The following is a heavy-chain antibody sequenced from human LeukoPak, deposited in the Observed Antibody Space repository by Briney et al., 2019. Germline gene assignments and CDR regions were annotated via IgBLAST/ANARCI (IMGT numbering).Heavy chain of an antibody. CDR1: GCTFTTYA. Sequence: GGSLRLSCAASGCTFTTYAMSWVRQAPGKGLEWVSAISGSGGSTYYADSVQGRFTISRDNSKNTLYLQMNSLRAEDTAVYYCAKPKHIVVVIGWFDPWGQGTLVTVSS. D-gene: IGHD2-21*01. J-gene: IGHJ5*02. CDR2: ISGSGGST. V-gene: IGHV3-23*01. CDR3: AKPKHIVVVIGWFDP.